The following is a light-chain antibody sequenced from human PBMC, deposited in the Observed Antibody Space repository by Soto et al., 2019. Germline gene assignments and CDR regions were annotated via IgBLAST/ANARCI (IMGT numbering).Light chain of an antibody. CDR3: QQYDNWPRA. CDR1: QSVTDN. J-gene: IGKJ1*01. V-gene: IGKV3-15*01. CDR2: GAS. Sequence: IVLTQSPGTLSSSPGGRATLSCRASQSVTDNYLAWYQHKPGQAPRLLIYGASTRATGIPARFSGSGSGTEFTLTITSLQSEDFAVYYCQQYDNWPRAFGQRTKVDIK.